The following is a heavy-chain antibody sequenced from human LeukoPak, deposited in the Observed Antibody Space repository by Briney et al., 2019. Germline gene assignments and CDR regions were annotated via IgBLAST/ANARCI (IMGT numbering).Heavy chain of an antibody. D-gene: IGHD5-18*01. CDR2: IYYSGST. V-gene: IGHV4-31*03. CDR3: ARSDSYGLVDY. Sequence: SQTLSLTCTVSSGSISSGGYYWSWLRQHPGEGLEWIGYIYYSGSTYCNPSLKSRVTMSVDTSKNQFSLRLNSVTAADTAVYYCARSDSYGLVDYWGQGTLVTVSS. CDR1: SGSISSGGYY. J-gene: IGHJ4*02.